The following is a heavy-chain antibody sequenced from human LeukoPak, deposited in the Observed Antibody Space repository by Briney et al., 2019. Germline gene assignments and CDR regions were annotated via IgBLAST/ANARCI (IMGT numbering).Heavy chain of an antibody. CDR2: ISAYNGNT. CDR1: SYTFTSYG. V-gene: IGHV1-18*01. J-gene: IGHJ4*02. CDR3: ARVRITMVRGVITSNDY. D-gene: IGHD3-10*01. Sequence: ASVKVSCKASSYTFTSYGISWLRQAPGQGLEWMGWISAYNGNTNYAQKLQGRVTMTTDTSTSTAYMELRSLRSDDTAVYYCARVRITMVRGVITSNDYWGQGTLVTVSS.